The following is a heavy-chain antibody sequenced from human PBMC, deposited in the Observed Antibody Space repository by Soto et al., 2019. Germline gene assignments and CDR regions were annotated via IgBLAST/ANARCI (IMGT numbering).Heavy chain of an antibody. J-gene: IGHJ5*02. CDR1: GYTFTSYG. CDR3: ARGVRINMMAVFTRGTLGHDT. D-gene: IGHD3-22*01. V-gene: IGHV1-18*01. CDR2: ISAYNGNT. Sequence: ASVKVSCKASGYTFTSYGISWVRQAPGQGLEWMGWISAYNGNTNYAQKLQGRVTMTTDTSTSTAYMELRSLRSDDTAVYFCARGVRINMMAVFTRGTLGHDTWGQGTLVTVSP.